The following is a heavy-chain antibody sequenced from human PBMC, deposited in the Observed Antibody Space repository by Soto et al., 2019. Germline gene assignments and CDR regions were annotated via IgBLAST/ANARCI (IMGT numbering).Heavy chain of an antibody. CDR2: IICSGGST. D-gene: IGHD6-19*01. J-gene: IGHJ3*02. V-gene: IGHV3-23*01. CDR3: AREFPTIAVAGTGAFDI. Sequence: GGSLRLSCGASGFTFSSYAMSWVRQAPGKGLEWVSAIICSGGSTYYADSVKGRFTISRDNSKNTLYLQMNSLRAEDTAVYYCAREFPTIAVAGTGAFDIWGQGTMVTVSS. CDR1: GFTFSSYA.